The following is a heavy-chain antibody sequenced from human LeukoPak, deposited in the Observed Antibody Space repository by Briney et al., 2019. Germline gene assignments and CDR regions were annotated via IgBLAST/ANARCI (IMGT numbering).Heavy chain of an antibody. J-gene: IGHJ4*02. CDR3: ARENWVFDY. Sequence: SETLSLTCVVSGYSISSGYHWGWIRQPPGEGLEWIGSAYRSGSTYYNPSLKSRVTISVDTSKNQISLKVRSVTAADTAVYYCARENWVFDYWGQGTLVTVSS. CDR2: AYRSGST. D-gene: IGHD7-27*01. CDR1: GYSISSGYH. V-gene: IGHV4-38-2*02.